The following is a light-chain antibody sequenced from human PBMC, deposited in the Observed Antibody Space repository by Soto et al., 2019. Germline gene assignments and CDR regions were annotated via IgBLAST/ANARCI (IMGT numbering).Light chain of an antibody. V-gene: IGKV1-39*01. CDR3: QQSSSTPMT. CDR2: AAS. J-gene: IGKJ5*01. Sequence: DIPMTQSPSSLSASVGDRVSITCRASQTIRDNLNWYQQRPGKAPKLLIYAASTLQGGVPSRFSGSGSGADFTLTISSLQPEDFATYYCQQSSSTPMTFGQGTRLESK. CDR1: QTIRDN.